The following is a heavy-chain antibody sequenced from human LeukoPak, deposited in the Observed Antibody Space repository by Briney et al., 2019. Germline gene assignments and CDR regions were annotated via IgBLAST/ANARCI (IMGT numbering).Heavy chain of an antibody. CDR2: ISGSGGST. Sequence: GGSLRLSCAASGFTFSSYAMSWVRQAPGKGLEWVSAISGSGGSTYYADSVKGRFTISRDNSKNTLYLQMNSLRVEDTAVYYCAKGSSNWLDHYYFDFWGQGTLVTVSS. V-gene: IGHV3-23*01. CDR3: AKGSSNWLDHYYFDF. J-gene: IGHJ4*02. D-gene: IGHD6-13*01. CDR1: GFTFSSYA.